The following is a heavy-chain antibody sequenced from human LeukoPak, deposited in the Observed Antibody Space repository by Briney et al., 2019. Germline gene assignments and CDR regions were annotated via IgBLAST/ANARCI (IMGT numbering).Heavy chain of an antibody. CDR2: INTYNGHT. J-gene: IGHJ4*02. CDR3: ARDPRITGTTAYYFDY. D-gene: IGHD1-7*01. CDR1: GYSFSSYG. Sequence: ASVKVSCKASGYSFSSYGFSWVRQAPGQGLEWMGWINTYNGHTNYTQTLQGRVTMTTDTSTSTAYMERRNLRPDDTAVYFCARDPRITGTTAYYFDYWGQGTLVTVSS. V-gene: IGHV1-18*01.